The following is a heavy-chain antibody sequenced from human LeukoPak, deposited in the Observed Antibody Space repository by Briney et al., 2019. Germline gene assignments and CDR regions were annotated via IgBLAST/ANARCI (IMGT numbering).Heavy chain of an antibody. CDR3: ARDGPFDY. Sequence: SGGSLRLSCAASGFTVSSNYMSWVRQAPGKGPEWVSVIYSGVSTYYADSVKGRFTISRDNSKNTLYLQMNSLRAEDTAVYYCARDGPFDYWGQGTLVTVSS. J-gene: IGHJ4*02. V-gene: IGHV3-53*01. CDR2: IYSGVST. CDR1: GFTVSSNY.